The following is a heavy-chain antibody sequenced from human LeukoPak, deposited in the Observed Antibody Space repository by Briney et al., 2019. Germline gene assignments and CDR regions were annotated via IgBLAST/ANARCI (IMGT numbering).Heavy chain of an antibody. V-gene: IGHV1-18*04. Sequence: ASVKVSCKASGYTFTGYYMHWVRQAPGQGLEWMGWISAYNDNTNYAQKLQGRVTMTTDTSTSTAYMELRSLRYDDTAVYYCARGPHKRTYDRDNWFDPWGQGTLVTASS. CDR3: ARGPHKRTYDRDNWFDP. CDR1: GYTFTGYY. J-gene: IGHJ5*02. D-gene: IGHD3-3*01. CDR2: ISAYNDNT.